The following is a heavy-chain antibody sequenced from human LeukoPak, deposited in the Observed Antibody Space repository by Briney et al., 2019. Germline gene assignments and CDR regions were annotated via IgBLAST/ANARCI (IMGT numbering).Heavy chain of an antibody. V-gene: IGHV3-21*04. CDR1: GFTFSSYS. Sequence: GGSLRLSCAASGFTFSSYSMNWVRQAPGKGLEWVSSISSSSSYIYYADSVKGRFTISRDNSKNTLYLQMNSLRAEDTAVYYCAKELGILLWFGNPSDAFDIWGQGTMVTVSS. CDR2: ISSSSSYI. CDR3: AKELGILLWFGNPSDAFDI. J-gene: IGHJ3*02. D-gene: IGHD3-10*01.